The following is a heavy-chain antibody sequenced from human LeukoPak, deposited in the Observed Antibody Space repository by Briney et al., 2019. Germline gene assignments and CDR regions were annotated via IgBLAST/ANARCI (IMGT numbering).Heavy chain of an antibody. Sequence: GGSLRLSCAASGFTSSSYAMNWIRQAPGKGLEWVSTISGRGGSTFYADSVKGRFTISRDNSKNTLYLQMNSLRAEDTAVYYCAKDFHYYGSGKPGFDYWGQGTLVTVSS. V-gene: IGHV3-23*01. CDR1: GFTSSSYA. J-gene: IGHJ4*02. CDR2: ISGRGGST. D-gene: IGHD3-10*01. CDR3: AKDFHYYGSGKPGFDY.